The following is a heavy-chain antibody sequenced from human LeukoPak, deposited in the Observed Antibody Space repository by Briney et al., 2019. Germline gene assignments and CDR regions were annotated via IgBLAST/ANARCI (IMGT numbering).Heavy chain of an antibody. J-gene: IGHJ4*02. CDR2: ISASGGNT. CDR1: GFTFSSYV. V-gene: IGHV3-23*01. Sequence: GGSLRLSCAASGFTFSSYVMSWVRQASGKGLEWVSSISASGGNTYYTDSVKGRFTISRDNSKNTLYLQMNSLRAEDTAVYYCAFATAFDYWGQGTLVTVSS. CDR3: AFATAFDY. D-gene: IGHD2-15*01.